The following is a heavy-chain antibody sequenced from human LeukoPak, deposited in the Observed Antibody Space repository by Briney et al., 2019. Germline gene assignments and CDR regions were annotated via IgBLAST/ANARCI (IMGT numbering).Heavy chain of an antibody. CDR3: AREPSPLYGDYVEGAFDI. CDR1: GYTFTSYD. J-gene: IGHJ3*02. V-gene: IGHV1-8*01. CDR2: MNPNSGNT. D-gene: IGHD4-17*01. Sequence: ASVKVSCKASGYTFTSYDINWVRQATGQGLEWMGWMNPNSGNTGYAQKFQGRVTMTRNTSISTAYMELSSLRSEDTAVYYCAREPSPLYGDYVEGAFDIWGQGTMVTVSS.